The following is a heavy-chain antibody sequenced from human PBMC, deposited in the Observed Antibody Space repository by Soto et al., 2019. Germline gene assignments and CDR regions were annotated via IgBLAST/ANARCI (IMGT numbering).Heavy chain of an antibody. V-gene: IGHV1-2*02. Sequence: VASVKVSCKASGYIFIDYFMHWVRQAPGQGLEWIGWINPNSGDSNYAQKFQGRVTMTRDTSISTAYMDLSRLRSDDTAVYYCARQLDTTMLKDQWGEGTMVTFYS. CDR1: GYIFIDYF. D-gene: IGHD5-18*01. CDR2: INPNSGDS. J-gene: IGHJ4*02. CDR3: ARQLDTTMLKDQ.